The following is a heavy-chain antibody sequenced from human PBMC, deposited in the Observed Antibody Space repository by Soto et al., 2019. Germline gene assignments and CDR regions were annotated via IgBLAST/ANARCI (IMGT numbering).Heavy chain of an antibody. V-gene: IGHV5-51*01. Sequence: PGESLKISCKASGYIFIDYWIGWVRQMPGKGLEWMLIVYPRDSDTRYSPSFQGQVTISADRSTGTAFLQWRSLKASDTALYYCARPPLPGYSIHFNSWGQGTLVTVSS. CDR3: ARPPLPGYSIHFNS. CDR2: VYPRDSDT. D-gene: IGHD2-15*01. CDR1: GYIFIDYW. J-gene: IGHJ4*02.